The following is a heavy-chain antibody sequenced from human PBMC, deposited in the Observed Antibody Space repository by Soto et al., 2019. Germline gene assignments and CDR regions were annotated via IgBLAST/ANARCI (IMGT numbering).Heavy chain of an antibody. CDR3: ARVSRSSTSCYGIDY. CDR1: GLTVSANF. V-gene: IGHV3-66*01. D-gene: IGHD2-2*01. Sequence: GSLRLSCAVSGLTVSANFMSWVRQAPGKGLEWVSVVYSGGITNYADSVKGRFTISRDNSKNTLYLQLNSLRAEDTAVYYCARVSRSSTSCYGIDYWGQGTPVTVSS. J-gene: IGHJ4*02. CDR2: VYSGGIT.